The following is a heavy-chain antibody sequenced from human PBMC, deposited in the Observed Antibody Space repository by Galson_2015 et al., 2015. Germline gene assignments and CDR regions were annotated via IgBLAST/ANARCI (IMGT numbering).Heavy chain of an antibody. V-gene: IGHV5-51*01. Sequence: QSGAEVKKPGESLKISCKGSGYSFTSYWIGWVRQMPGKGLEWMGIIYPGDSDTRYSPSFQGQVTISADKSISTAYLQWSSLKASDTAMYYCARHSYYYDSSGYNYYYYYGMDVWGQGTTVTVSS. CDR1: GYSFTSYW. D-gene: IGHD3-22*01. CDR2: IYPGDSDT. J-gene: IGHJ6*02. CDR3: ARHSYYYDSSGYNYYYYYGMDV.